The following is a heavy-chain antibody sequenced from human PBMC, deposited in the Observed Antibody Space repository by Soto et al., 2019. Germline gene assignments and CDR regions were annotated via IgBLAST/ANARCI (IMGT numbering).Heavy chain of an antibody. CDR2: LWSDGSIT. D-gene: IGHD2-2*01. Sequence: QVQLVESGGGVVQHGKSLRLSCAASGFTFSSNGMHWVRQAPGKGLEWVAILWSDGSITYYADSVKGRFSISRDNSKSTLYLQMDSLRVEDTAIYYCAREGKFCSCASCASHFDYWGQGSLVTVSS. V-gene: IGHV3-33*01. CDR1: GFTFSSNG. J-gene: IGHJ4*02. CDR3: AREGKFCSCASCASHFDY.